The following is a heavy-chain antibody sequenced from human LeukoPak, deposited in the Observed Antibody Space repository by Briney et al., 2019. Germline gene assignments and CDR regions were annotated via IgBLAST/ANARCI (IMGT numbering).Heavy chain of an antibody. CDR1: EFTFTTYG. V-gene: IGHV3-23*01. Sequence: GGSLRRSCAASEFTFTTYGMSWVRQAPGKGLEWVSTVSGGGIGTYYAVPVKGRFTISRDNSNNTLYLQMNSLRAEDTAVYYCAKSHLTEYYTPFDYWGQGVLVTVSS. CDR2: VSGGGIGT. D-gene: IGHD3-9*01. CDR3: AKSHLTEYYTPFDY. J-gene: IGHJ4*02.